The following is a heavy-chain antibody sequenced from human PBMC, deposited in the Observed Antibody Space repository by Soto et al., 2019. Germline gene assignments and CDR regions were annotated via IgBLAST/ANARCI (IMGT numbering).Heavy chain of an antibody. Sequence: QVQLVQSGAEVKKPGASVKVSCKASGYTFTSYDINWVRQATGQGLEWMGWMNPNSGNTGYAQKFQGRVTITRNTSISTAYMELSSLRSEDTAVYYCASIRTYYYGSGSPGAFDIWGQGTMVTVSS. CDR2: MNPNSGNT. CDR3: ASIRTYYYGSGSPGAFDI. D-gene: IGHD3-10*01. CDR1: GYTFTSYD. V-gene: IGHV1-8*01. J-gene: IGHJ3*02.